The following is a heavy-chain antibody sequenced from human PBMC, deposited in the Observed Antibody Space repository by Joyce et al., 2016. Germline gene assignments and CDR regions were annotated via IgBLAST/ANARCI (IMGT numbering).Heavy chain of an antibody. D-gene: IGHD6-25*01. CDR1: GFIVSSNY. CDR2: ISVGGST. CDR3: ARDQGSAADWLDP. Sequence: EVHLVESGGGLIQPGGSLRLSCAASGFIVSSNYMTWVRQAPGKGLEWVSVISVGGSTYYADSVKGRFTISRDNSKNTVYLQMNSLRAEDTAVYYCARDQGSAADWLDPWGQGTLVTVSS. J-gene: IGHJ5*02. V-gene: IGHV3-53*01.